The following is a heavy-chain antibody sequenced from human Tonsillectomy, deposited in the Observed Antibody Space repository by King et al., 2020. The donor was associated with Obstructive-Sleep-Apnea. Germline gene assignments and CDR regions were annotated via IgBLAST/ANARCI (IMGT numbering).Heavy chain of an antibody. CDR3: ARVRPSASAAWFGESDDAFDI. D-gene: IGHD3-10*01. V-gene: IGHV4-30-4*07. Sequence: QVQLQESGPGLVKPSQTLSLTCAVSGASISSAGPSWGWIRQPPGKGLEWVGYIYNSVSTYYNPSLRSRVIISVDTSKNQFSLNLSSVTAADTAVYYCARVRPSASAAWFGESDDAFDIWGQGTMVTVS. J-gene: IGHJ3*02. CDR2: IYNSVST. CDR1: GASISSAGPS.